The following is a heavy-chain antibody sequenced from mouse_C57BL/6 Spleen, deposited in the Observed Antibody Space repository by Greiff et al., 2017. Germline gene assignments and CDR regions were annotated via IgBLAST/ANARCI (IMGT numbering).Heavy chain of an antibody. V-gene: IGHV1-55*01. CDR2: IYPGSGST. CDR3: ARGVTTVVATSVDFEV. J-gene: IGHJ1*03. Sequence: QVQLQQPGAELVKPGASVKMSCKASGYTFTSYWITWVKQRPGQGLEWIGDIYPGSGSTNYNEKFKSKATLTVDTSSSTAYMQLSRLTSEDSAVYYCARGVTTVVATSVDFEVWGTGTTVTVSS. CDR1: GYTFTSYW. D-gene: IGHD1-1*01.